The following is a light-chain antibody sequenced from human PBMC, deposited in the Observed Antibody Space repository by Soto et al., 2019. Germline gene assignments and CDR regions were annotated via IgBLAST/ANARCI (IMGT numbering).Light chain of an antibody. V-gene: IGLV7-46*01. J-gene: IGLJ2*01. CDR3: FLSYNAARV. Sequence: QAVVTQEPSLTVSPGGTVTLTCGSSTGAVTGGHYPYWLQQKPGQAPRTLIYDTSNKHSWTPARFSGSLLGGNAALTLSGAQPEDEADYYCFLSYNAARVFGGGTKLTVL. CDR2: DTS. CDR1: TGAVTGGHY.